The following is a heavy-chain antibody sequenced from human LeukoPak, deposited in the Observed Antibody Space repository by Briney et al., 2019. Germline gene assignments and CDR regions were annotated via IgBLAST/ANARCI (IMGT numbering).Heavy chain of an antibody. CDR3: AMTTGILFDR. Sequence: PGGTLSLSCAASGFTFNSCEVNWVRQPPAKGLELVSYISSNCSTIYYADSVKGRLTISRDNAKNSLYLQKNSLSADDAAVYYSAMTTGILFDRGGEGTLVTVS. CDR1: GFTFNSCE. J-gene: IGHJ5*02. D-gene: IGHD4-17*01. CDR2: ISSNCSTI. V-gene: IGHV3-48*03.